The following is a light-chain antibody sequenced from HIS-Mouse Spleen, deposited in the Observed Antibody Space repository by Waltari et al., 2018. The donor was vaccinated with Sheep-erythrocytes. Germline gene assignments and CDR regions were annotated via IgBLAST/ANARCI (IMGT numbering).Light chain of an antibody. CDR2: EVS. J-gene: IGLJ3*02. V-gene: IGLV2-8*01. CDR1: SSDVGGYNY. CDR3: SSYAGSNNWV. Sequence: QSALTQPPSASGSPGQSVTISCTGTSSDVGGYNYVSWYHQHPGKAPNLMIYEVSKRPSGVPVRFSGSKSGNTASLTVSGLQAEDEADYYCSSYAGSNNWVFGGGTKLTVL.